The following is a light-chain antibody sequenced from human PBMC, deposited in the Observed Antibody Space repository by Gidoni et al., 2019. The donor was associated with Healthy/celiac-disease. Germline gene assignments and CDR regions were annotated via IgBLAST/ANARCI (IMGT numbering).Light chain of an antibody. V-gene: IGLV2-14*01. CDR1: SSNVGGYNY. J-gene: IGLJ2*01. CDR2: EVS. CDR3: SSYTSSSTLEV. Sequence: QSALTQPASVSGSPGQSITISCTGTSSNVGGYNYVSWYQQHPGKAPKLMIYEVSNRPSGVSNRFSRLQAEDEADYYCSSYTSSSTLEVFGGGTKLTVL.